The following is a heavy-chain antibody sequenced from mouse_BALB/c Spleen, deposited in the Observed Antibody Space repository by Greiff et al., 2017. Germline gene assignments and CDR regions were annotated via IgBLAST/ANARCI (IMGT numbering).Heavy chain of an antibody. D-gene: IGHD1-1*01. V-gene: IGHV1-18*01. CDR3: ARLYYYGSSPTWCAY. CDR2: INPNNGGT. Sequence: VQLKESGPELVKPGASVKISCKTSGYTFTEYTMHWVKQSHGKSLEWIGGINPNNGGTSYNQKFKGKATLTVDKSSSTAYMELRSLTSEDSAVYYCARLYYYGSSPTWCAYWGQGTLVTVSA. J-gene: IGHJ3*01. CDR1: GYTFTEYT.